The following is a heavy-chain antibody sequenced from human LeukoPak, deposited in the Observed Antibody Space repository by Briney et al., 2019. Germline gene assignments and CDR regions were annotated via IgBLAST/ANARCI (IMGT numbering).Heavy chain of an antibody. V-gene: IGHV5-51*01. CDR2: IYPGDSDT. J-gene: IGHJ4*02. CDR3: AGLAYSSGWYVDY. CDR1: GYSFTSYW. Sequence: GESLKISCKGSGYSFTSYWIGWVRQMHGKGMEWMGIIYPGDSDTRYSPSFQGLVTISADKSISTAYLQWSSLKASDTAMYYCAGLAYSSGWYVDYWGQGTLFTVSS. D-gene: IGHD6-19*01.